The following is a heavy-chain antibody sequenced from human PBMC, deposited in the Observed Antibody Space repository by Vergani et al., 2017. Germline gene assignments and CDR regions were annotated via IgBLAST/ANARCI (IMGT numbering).Heavy chain of an antibody. D-gene: IGHD3-3*01. Sequence: VQLLESGGGLVQPGGSLRLSCAASGFTFSSYAMSWIRQPPGKGLEWIGEINHSGSTNYNPSLKSRVTISVDTSKNQFSLKLSSVTAADTAVYYCARMEWFPNSYYMDVWGKGTTVTVSS. CDR3: ARMEWFPNSYYMDV. CDR1: GFTFSSYA. CDR2: INHSGST. V-gene: IGHV4-34*01. J-gene: IGHJ6*03.